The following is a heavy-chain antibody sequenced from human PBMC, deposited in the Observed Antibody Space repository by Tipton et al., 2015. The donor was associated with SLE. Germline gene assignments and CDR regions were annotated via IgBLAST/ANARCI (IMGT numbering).Heavy chain of an antibody. J-gene: IGHJ4*02. CDR1: GFTFSSYG. V-gene: IGHV3-30*02. Sequence: SLRLSCAASGFTFSSYGMHWVRQAPGKGLEWVAFIRYDGSNKYYADSVKGRFTISRDNSKNTLYLQMNSLRAEDTAVYYCAKARYGDSYYFDYWGQGTLVTVSS. CDR2: IRYDGSNK. D-gene: IGHD4-17*01. CDR3: AKARYGDSYYFDY.